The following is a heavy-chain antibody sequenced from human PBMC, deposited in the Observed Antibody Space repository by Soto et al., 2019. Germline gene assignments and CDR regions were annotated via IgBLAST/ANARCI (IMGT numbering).Heavy chain of an antibody. Sequence: QVQLVQSGAEVKKPGASVKVSCKSSGYSFSNYAMHWVRQAPGQRLEWMGWINPGNGNTKYSQMFQGRVTITSDTSASTVYMELSSLRSEDTAVYYGAPITVGYWGQGTLVTVSS. CDR2: INPGNGNT. CDR1: GYSFSNYA. V-gene: IGHV1-3*01. J-gene: IGHJ4*02. CDR3: APITVGY. D-gene: IGHD1-26*01.